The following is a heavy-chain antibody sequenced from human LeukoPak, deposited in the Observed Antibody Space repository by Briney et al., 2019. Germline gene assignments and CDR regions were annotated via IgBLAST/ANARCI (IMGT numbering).Heavy chain of an antibody. CDR2: INLNSGAT. D-gene: IGHD3-22*01. V-gene: IGHV1-2*02. Sequence: ASVKVSCMASGYTFTGYYMRWVRPAPGEGLEWMGWINLNSGATNYAQKFRGRVTMTRDTSISTVYMELSRLRYDDTAVYYCARSITMIVVVIGGYYGMDVWGQGTTVTVSS. CDR1: GYTFTGYY. J-gene: IGHJ6*02. CDR3: ARSITMIVVVIGGYYGMDV.